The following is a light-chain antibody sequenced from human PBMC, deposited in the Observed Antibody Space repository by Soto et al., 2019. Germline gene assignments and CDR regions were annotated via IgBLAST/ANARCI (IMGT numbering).Light chain of an antibody. V-gene: IGKV3-15*01. CDR2: GAS. J-gene: IGKJ1*01. Sequence: ETLMKQSPVTLSVSPGERVTLSCRASQSVTINLAWYHQKPGQAPRLLIYGASTRATGIPARFTGSGSGTEFTLSISSLQSEDFGIYYCQQYNNWPQTFGQGTKVDIK. CDR1: QSVTIN. CDR3: QQYNNWPQT.